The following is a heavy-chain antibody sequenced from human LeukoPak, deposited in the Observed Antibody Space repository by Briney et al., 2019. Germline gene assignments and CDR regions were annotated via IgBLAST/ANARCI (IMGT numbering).Heavy chain of an antibody. CDR1: GYSFTTYW. Sequence: GESLKISCKGSGYSFTTYWIGWVRQMPGKGLEWMGIIYPGDSDTRYSPSFQGQVTISVDKSISTAYLQWSSLKASDTAMYYCVRHIYDSSAGDYWGQGTLITVSS. CDR3: VRHIYDSSAGDY. D-gene: IGHD3-22*01. V-gene: IGHV5-51*01. J-gene: IGHJ4*02. CDR2: IYPGDSDT.